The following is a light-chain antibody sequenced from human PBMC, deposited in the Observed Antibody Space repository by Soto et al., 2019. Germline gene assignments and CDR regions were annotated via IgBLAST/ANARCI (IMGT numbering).Light chain of an antibody. J-gene: IGKJ1*01. CDR2: GAS. CDR3: QQYGSSPWT. Sequence: EIVLTQSPGTLSLSPGERATLSCRASQSVTSGYLAWYQQQPNQAPRLLIYGASYRATDIPDRFSGGGSGTDFTLTISRLEPEDFAVYYCQQYGSSPWTFGQGTKVEIK. V-gene: IGKV3-20*01. CDR1: QSVTSGY.